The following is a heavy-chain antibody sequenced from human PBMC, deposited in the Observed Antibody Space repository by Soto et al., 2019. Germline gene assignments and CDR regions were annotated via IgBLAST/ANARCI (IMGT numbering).Heavy chain of an antibody. CDR3: AREYDSSGYVDAFDI. J-gene: IGHJ3*02. V-gene: IGHV3-21*01. CDR2: ISSSSSYI. D-gene: IGHD3-22*01. Sequence: GGSLRLSCAASGFTFSSYSMNWVRQAPGKGLEWVSSISSSSSYIYYADSVKGRFTISRDNAKNSLYLQMNSLRAEDTAVYYCAREYDSSGYVDAFDIWGQGTMVTVSS. CDR1: GFTFSSYS.